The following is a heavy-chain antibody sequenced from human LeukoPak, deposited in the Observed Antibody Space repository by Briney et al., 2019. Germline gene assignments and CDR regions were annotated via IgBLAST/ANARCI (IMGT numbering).Heavy chain of an antibody. CDR3: AKDDLDSSGWRGPVFYYYYMDV. Sequence: GGSLRLSCAASGFTFSSYGMHWVRQAPGKGLEWVAFIRYDGSNKYYADSVKGRFTISRDNSKNTLHLQMNSLRAEDTAVYYCAKDDLDSSGWRGPVFYYYYMDVWGKGTTVTVSS. J-gene: IGHJ6*03. V-gene: IGHV3-30*02. CDR1: GFTFSSYG. CDR2: IRYDGSNK. D-gene: IGHD3-22*01.